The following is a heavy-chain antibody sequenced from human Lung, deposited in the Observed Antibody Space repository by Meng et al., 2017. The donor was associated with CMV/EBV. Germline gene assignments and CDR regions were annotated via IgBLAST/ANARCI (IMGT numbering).Heavy chain of an antibody. V-gene: IGHV1-46*01. CDR2: INPSDNTT. CDR1: GYTLTHYY. CDR3: ARDLGYSSSWYFQYYFDC. J-gene: IGHJ4*02. Sequence: SVNVSRMASGYTLTHYYMHWVRQAPGQGLEWMGIINPSDNTTIYVQKFQGRVTMTRDTSTSTVYMELSSLRSDDTALYYCARDLGYSSSWYFQYYFDCWGQGTLVTVSS. D-gene: IGHD6-13*01.